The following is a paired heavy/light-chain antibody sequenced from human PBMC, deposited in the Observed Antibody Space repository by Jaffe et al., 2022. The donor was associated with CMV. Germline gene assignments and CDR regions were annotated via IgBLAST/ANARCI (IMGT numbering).Heavy chain of an antibody. CDR2: ISSGGDTI. CDR3: VSPRALYYGGFNYFDY. J-gene: IGHJ4*02. D-gene: IGHD2-21*01. Sequence: EVQLVESGGGLVQPGGSLRLSCAASGFTFSSYEMNWVRQAPGKGLEWVSSISSGGDTIYYADSVKGRFTISRDNAEKFLYLQMNSLRAEDTAVYYCVSPRALYYGGFNYFDYWGQGTLVTVSS. V-gene: IGHV3-48*03. CDR1: GFTFSSYE.
Light chain of an antibody. CDR1: SSDIGRYNR. CDR2: EVF. J-gene: IGLJ1*01. Sequence: QSALTQPPSVSGSPGQSVTISCTGTSSDIGRYNRVSWYQQPPGTAPKLIIYEVFNRPSGVPHRFSGTKSGNTASLTISGLQAEDEATYYCSSYTSRSTYVFGTGTKVTV. CDR3: SSYTSRSTYV. V-gene: IGLV2-18*02.